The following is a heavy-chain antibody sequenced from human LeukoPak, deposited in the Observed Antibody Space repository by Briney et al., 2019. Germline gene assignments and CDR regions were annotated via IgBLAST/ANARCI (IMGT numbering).Heavy chain of an antibody. CDR3: AVSRGEQWLVSYYYYYLDV. V-gene: IGHV4-4*07. J-gene: IGHJ6*03. CDR1: GGSISSYY. CDR2: IYTSGST. D-gene: IGHD6-19*01. Sequence: PSETLSLTCTVSGGSISSYYWSWIRQPAGKGLEWIGRIYTSGSTNYNPSLKSRVTISVDTSRNQFSLNLSSVTPEDTAVYYCAVSRGEQWLVSYYYYYLDVWGKGTTVTVSS.